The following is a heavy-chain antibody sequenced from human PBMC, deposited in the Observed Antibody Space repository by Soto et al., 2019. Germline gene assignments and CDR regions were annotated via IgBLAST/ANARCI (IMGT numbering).Heavy chain of an antibody. CDR3: TRPNWNYVYYGMDV. CDR1: GFTFSGSA. D-gene: IGHD1-20*01. V-gene: IGHV3-73*01. J-gene: IGHJ6*02. Sequence: GGSLRLSCAASGFTFSGSAMHWVRQASGKGLEWGGRIRSKANSYARAYAASVKGRFTISRDDSKNTAYLQMNSLKTEDTAVDDCTRPNWNYVYYGMDVGGQGTTVPVSS. CDR2: IRSKANSYAR.